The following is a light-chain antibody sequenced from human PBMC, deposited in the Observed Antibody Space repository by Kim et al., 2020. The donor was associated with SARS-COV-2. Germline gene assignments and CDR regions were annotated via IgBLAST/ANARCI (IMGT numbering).Light chain of an antibody. Sequence: GQTVTFSCCGSSSNIGTNNDYWYQQLPQTAPKLLIDRSDQRPAGGPDRFSGSKSGTAASLTISGLRSEDEADYYCAARDDSLSGRVFGGGTQLTVL. CDR1: SSNIGTNN. J-gene: IGLJ3*02. V-gene: IGLV1-47*01. CDR3: AARDDSLSGRV. CDR2: RSD.